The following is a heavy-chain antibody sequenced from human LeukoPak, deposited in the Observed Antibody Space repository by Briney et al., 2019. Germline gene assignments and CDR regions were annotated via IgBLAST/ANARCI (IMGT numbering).Heavy chain of an antibody. CDR3: ARSPPTGTADY. V-gene: IGHV3-7*01. CDR2: VNNDAKEK. CDR1: GFRFSEYW. D-gene: IGHD1-1*01. J-gene: IGHJ4*02. Sequence: GGSLRLSCAASGFRFSEYWMSWVRQTPGKGLEWVANVNNDAKEKYYVDSVKGRFTVSRDNIRDTLFLQLNSLRAEDTAVYYCARSPPTGTADYWGQGTLVSVSS.